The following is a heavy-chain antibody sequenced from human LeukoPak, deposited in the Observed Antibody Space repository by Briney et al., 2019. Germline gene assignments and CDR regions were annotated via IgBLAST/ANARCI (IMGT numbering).Heavy chain of an antibody. D-gene: IGHD1-1*01. CDR3: ARDRGGTGDFDY. J-gene: IGHJ4*02. CDR2: INPATGDT. V-gene: IGHV1-3*01. Sequence: ASVKVSCKASGGTFSSYAISWVRQAPGQGLEWMGWINPATGDTKYPQKFQGRVTIARDTSASTAYMELSSLRSEDTAVYYCARDRGGTGDFDYWGQGTLVTVSS. CDR1: GGTFSSYA.